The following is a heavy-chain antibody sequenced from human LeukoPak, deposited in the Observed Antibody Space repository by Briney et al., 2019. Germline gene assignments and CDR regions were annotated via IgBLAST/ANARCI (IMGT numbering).Heavy chain of an antibody. CDR3: AKDREELGYGDCLDY. J-gene: IGHJ4*02. CDR2: VSYDGSNK. Sequence: GGSLRLSCAASGFTFSSYGMHWVRQAPGKGLEWVAVVSYDGSNKYYADSVKGRFTISRDNSKNTLYLQMNSLRAEDTAVYYCAKDREELGYGDCLDYWGQGTLVTVSS. CDR1: GFTFSSYG. D-gene: IGHD4-17*01. V-gene: IGHV3-30*18.